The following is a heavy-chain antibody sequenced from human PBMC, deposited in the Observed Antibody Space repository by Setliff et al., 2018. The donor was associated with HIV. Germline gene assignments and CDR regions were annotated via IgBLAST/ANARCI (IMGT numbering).Heavy chain of an antibody. J-gene: IGHJ6*03. CDR2: SIPILGIG. CDR3: ARCGAGEWHLYMDV. Sequence: SVKVSCKASGGTFSSYTINWVRQAPGQGLEWMGRSIPILGIGNDEQAQKFKGRVTFTADKSTSTVYMELGSLRSEDTAVYYCARCGAGEWHLYMDVWGKGTAVTVSS. CDR1: GGTFSSYT. D-gene: IGHD3-16*01. V-gene: IGHV1-69*02.